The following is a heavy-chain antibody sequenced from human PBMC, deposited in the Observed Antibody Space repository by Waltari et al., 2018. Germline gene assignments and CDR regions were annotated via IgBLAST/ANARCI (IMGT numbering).Heavy chain of an antibody. CDR3: ARSYYDSSGYYYDAFDI. V-gene: IGHV1-69*10. CDR2: IIPILGIA. J-gene: IGHJ3*02. CDR1: GGTFSSYA. Sequence: QVQLVQSGAEVKKPGSSVKVSCKASGGTFSSYAISWVRQAPGQGLEWMGVIIPILGIANYAQKFQGRVTITADKSTSTAYMELSSLRSEDTAVNYCARSYYDSSGYYYDAFDIWGQGTMVTVSS. D-gene: IGHD3-22*01.